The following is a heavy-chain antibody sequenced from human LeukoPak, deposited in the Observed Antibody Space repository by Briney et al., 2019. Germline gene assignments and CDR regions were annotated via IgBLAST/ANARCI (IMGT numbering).Heavy chain of an antibody. CDR1: GYTFTGYY. Sequence: ASVKVSCKASGYTFTGYYMHWVRQAPGQGLEWMGWINPNSGGTNYAQKFQGRVTMTRDTSISTAYMELSRLRSDDTAVYYCVKEDYANKLIWVDHWGQGTLVAVSS. CDR3: VKEDYANKLIWVDH. V-gene: IGHV1-2*02. D-gene: IGHD2-2*01. CDR2: INPNSGGT. J-gene: IGHJ4*02.